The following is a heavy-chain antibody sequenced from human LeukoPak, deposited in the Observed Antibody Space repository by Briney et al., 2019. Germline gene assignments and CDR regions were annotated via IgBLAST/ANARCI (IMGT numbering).Heavy chain of an antibody. D-gene: IGHD3-10*01. CDR1: GFTFSSNW. J-gene: IGHJ4*02. V-gene: IGHV3-74*01. CDR3: TRDTFGARDY. Sequence: GGSLRLSCAASGFTFSSNWMHWIRQVPGEGLVWVARINPDGSDTSYADSVKGRLTISRDNAKNTLYLQMNSLRVEDTALYYCTRDTFGARDYWGQGTLVTVSS. CDR2: INPDGSDT.